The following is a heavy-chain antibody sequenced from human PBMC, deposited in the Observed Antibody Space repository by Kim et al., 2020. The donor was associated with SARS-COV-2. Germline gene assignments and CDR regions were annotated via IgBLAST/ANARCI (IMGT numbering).Heavy chain of an antibody. D-gene: IGHD3-22*01. Sequence: SETLSLTCTVSDGSISSSSFHWGWFRQPPGKGLEGIPNTYYDGTTYYNPPLKSEVTLSVDRSNTRFSLNLTPLTPPAPAGFFFARGVCRVISSFNDTWG. CDR2: TYYDGTT. V-gene: IGHV4-39*01. CDR3: ARGVCRVISSFNDT. CDR1: DGSISSSSFH. J-gene: IGHJ5*01.